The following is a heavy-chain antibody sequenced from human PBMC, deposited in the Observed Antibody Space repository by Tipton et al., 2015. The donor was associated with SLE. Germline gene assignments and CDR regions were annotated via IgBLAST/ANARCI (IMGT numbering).Heavy chain of an antibody. J-gene: IGHJ4*02. CDR3: ATKDRSRSGGDWYSFDY. Sequence: SLRLSCAATGLSLSHYGMHWVRQTPAKGLEWVAAIAFDGSGSFYAESVKGRFTISKDSGKNTLDLQMNSLRAEDTAVYYCATKDRSRSGGDWYSFDYWGQGTLVTVSS. CDR1: GLSLSHYG. V-gene: IGHV3-30*14. CDR2: IAFDGSGS. D-gene: IGHD2-21*02.